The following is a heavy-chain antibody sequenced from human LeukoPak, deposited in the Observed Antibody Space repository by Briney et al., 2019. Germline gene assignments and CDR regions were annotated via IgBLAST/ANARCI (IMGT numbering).Heavy chain of an antibody. CDR1: GFTFSSYA. CDR2: ISGSGGTT. J-gene: IGHJ4*02. Sequence: GRSLRLSCAASGFTFSSYAMGWVRQAPGKGLEWVSGISGSGGTTYYADSVKGPFTISRVNSKNTLYLQMNSLRAEDTAVYYCAKSPIPGIAVTGRYFDYWGQGTLVTVSS. CDR3: AKSPIPGIAVTGRYFDY. D-gene: IGHD6-19*01. V-gene: IGHV3-23*01.